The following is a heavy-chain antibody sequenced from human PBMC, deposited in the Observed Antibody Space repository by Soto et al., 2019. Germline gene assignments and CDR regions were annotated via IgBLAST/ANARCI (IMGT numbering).Heavy chain of an antibody. V-gene: IGHV3-33*01. CDR2: IWYDGSNK. D-gene: IGHD1-7*01. CDR1: GFTFSSYG. CDR3: ARGKGVKLELLFDY. Sequence: QVQLVESGGGVVQPGRSLRLSCAASGFTFSSYGMHWVRQAPGKGLEWVAVIWYDGSNKYYADSVKGRFTISRDNSKNTLYLKMNSLRAKDTAVYYCARGKGVKLELLFDYWGQGTLVTVSS. J-gene: IGHJ4*02.